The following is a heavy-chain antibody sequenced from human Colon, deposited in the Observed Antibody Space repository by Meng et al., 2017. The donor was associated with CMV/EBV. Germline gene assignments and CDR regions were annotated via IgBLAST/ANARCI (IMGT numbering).Heavy chain of an antibody. Sequence: ASVKVSCKASGYTFISFGITWVRQAPGQGLEWMGWIGPNNGKTNYAQKFQGRVTMTSDTSTSTAYMDLRSLRSDDTAVYYCAVKKTWGDGLDLWGQGTLVTVSS. J-gene: IGHJ1*01. CDR3: AVKKTWGDGLDL. D-gene: IGHD2-21*01. CDR1: GYTFISFG. CDR2: IGPNNGKT. V-gene: IGHV1-18*01.